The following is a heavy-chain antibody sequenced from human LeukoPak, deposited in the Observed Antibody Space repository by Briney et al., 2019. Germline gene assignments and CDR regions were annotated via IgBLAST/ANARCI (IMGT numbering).Heavy chain of an antibody. CDR1: GGTFSSYA. V-gene: IGHV1-69*13. CDR2: IIPIFGTA. CDR3: ARGVTRGWVTTYNWFDP. D-gene: IGHD4-17*01. Sequence: GASVKVSCKASGGTFSSYAISWVRQAPGQGLEWMGGIIPIFGTANYAQKFQGRVTITADESTSTAYMELSSLRSEDTAVYYCARGVTRGWVTTYNWFDPWGQGTLVTVSS. J-gene: IGHJ5*02.